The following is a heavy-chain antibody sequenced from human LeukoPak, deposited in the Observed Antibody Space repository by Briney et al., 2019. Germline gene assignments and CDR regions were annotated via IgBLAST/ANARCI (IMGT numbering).Heavy chain of an antibody. Sequence: SGPTLVNPTQTLTLTCTFSGFSLSTSGVGVGWIRQPPGKALEWLALIYWDDDKRYSPSLKSRLTITKDTSKNQVVLTMTNMDPMDTATYYCTHMDYGDYIECYFDYWGQGTLVTVSS. D-gene: IGHD4-17*01. J-gene: IGHJ4*02. CDR3: THMDYGDYIECYFDY. V-gene: IGHV2-5*02. CDR1: GFSLSTSGVG. CDR2: IYWDDDK.